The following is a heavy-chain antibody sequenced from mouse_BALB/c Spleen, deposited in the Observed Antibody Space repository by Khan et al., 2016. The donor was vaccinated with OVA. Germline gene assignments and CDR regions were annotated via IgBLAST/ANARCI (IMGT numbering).Heavy chain of an antibody. D-gene: IGHD2-10*01. CDR2: IWGDGST. CDR1: GFSLTGYG. J-gene: IGHJ4*01. CDR3: ARAYYGNYREAMDY. V-gene: IGHV2-6-7*01. Sequence: VQLKESGPGLVAPSQSLSITCTVSGFSLTGYGVNWVRQPPGKGLEWLGMIWGDGSTDYNSALNSRLSISTDNSKSHAFLKMNSLQTDDTAMYDCARAYYGNYREAMDYWGQGTSVTVSS.